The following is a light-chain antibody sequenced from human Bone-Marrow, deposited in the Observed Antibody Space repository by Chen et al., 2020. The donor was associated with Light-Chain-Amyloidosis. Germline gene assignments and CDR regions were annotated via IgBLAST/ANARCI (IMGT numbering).Light chain of an antibody. V-gene: IGLV3-25*03. Sequence: SYELTQPPSVSVSPGQTARIPCSGDDLPTKYAYWYQQKPGQATVLVIHRDTERPSGISERFSGSSSGTTAKLTISGVQAEDEADYHCQSADSSGTDEVIFGGGTKLTVL. CDR1: DLPTKY. CDR3: QSADSSGTDEVI. J-gene: IGLJ2*01. CDR2: RDT.